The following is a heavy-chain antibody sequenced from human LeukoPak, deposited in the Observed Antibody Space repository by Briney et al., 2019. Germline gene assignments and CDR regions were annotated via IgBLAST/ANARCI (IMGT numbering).Heavy chain of an antibody. D-gene: IGHD3-10*01. V-gene: IGHV4-34*01. CDR3: ARGLHYYGSGSYCDY. CDR2: INHSGST. J-gene: IGHJ4*02. CDR1: GGSFSGYY. Sequence: KPSETLSLTCAVYGGSFSGYYWSWIRQPPGKGLEWIGEINHSGSTNYNPSLKSRVTISVDTSKNQFSLKLSSVTAADTAVYYCARGLHYYGSGSYCDYWGQGTLVTASS.